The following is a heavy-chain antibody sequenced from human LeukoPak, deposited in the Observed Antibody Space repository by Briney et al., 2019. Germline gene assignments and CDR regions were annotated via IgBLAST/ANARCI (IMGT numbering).Heavy chain of an antibody. Sequence: PSETLSLTCSVSGASTSNYYWSWIRQPAGKGLEWIGRINVSGNTNYNPSLQSRVTMSLDTSKNQFSLKLSSVTAADTAVYYCARSRGHGYSDYWGQGTLVTVSS. J-gene: IGHJ4*02. CDR3: ARSRGHGYSDY. CDR1: GASTSNYY. V-gene: IGHV4-4*07. D-gene: IGHD2-2*02. CDR2: INVSGNT.